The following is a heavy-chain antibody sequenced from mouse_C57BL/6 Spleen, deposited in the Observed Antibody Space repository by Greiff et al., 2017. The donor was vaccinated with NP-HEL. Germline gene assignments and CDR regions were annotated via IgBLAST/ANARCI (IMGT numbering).Heavy chain of an antibody. J-gene: IGHJ2*01. CDR1: GYTFTDYY. CDR2: INPNNGGT. V-gene: IGHV1-26*01. Sequence: EVKLQQSGPELVKPGASVKISCKASGYTFTDYYMNWVKQSHGKSLEWIGDINPNNGGTSYNQKFKGKATLTVDKSSSTAYMELRSLTSEDSAVYYCARYPLRGFDYWGQGTTLTVSS. CDR3: ARYPLRGFDY.